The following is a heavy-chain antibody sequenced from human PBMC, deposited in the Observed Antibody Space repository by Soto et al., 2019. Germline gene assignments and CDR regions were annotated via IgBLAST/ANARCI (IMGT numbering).Heavy chain of an antibody. CDR3: AREQGGGWSGYFRDYYYYGMDV. CDR1: GYTFTGYY. J-gene: IGHJ6*02. Sequence: GASVKVSCKASGYTFTGYYMHWVRQAPGQGLEWMGWINPNSGGTNYAQQFQGRVTMTRDTSISTAYMELSRLRSDDTAVYYCAREQGGGWSGYFRDYYYYGMDVWGQGTTVTVSS. CDR2: INPNSGGT. V-gene: IGHV1-2*02. D-gene: IGHD5-12*01.